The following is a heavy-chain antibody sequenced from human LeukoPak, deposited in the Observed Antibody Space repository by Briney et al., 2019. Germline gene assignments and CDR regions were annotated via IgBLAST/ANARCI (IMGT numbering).Heavy chain of an antibody. J-gene: IGHJ6*02. V-gene: IGHV3-33*01. D-gene: IGHD3-10*01. CDR1: GFTFGIYG. Sequence: GGSLRLSCAASGFTFGIYGLHWVRQAPGKGLEWVASIWINGRDETYVDSVKGRFSISRDNSTLFLQMNSLRPEDTAIYFCARGKGSGRFGYFYYGVDVWGQGTTVTVSS. CDR3: ARGKGSGRFGYFYYGVDV. CDR2: IWINGRDE.